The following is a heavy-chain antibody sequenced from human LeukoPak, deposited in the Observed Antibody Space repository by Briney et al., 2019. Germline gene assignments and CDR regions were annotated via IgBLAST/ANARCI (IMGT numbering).Heavy chain of an antibody. J-gene: IGHJ4*02. CDR1: GGSISSSSYY. Sequence: PSETLSLTCTVSGGSISSSSYYWGWIRQPPGKGLEWIGSIYYSGSTYYNPSLKSRVTISVDTSKNQFSLKLSSVTAADTAVYYCARVPHGSSSWYGDKYYFDYWGQGTLVTVSS. CDR3: ARVPHGSSSWYGDKYYFDY. CDR2: IYYSGST. D-gene: IGHD6-13*01. V-gene: IGHV4-39*07.